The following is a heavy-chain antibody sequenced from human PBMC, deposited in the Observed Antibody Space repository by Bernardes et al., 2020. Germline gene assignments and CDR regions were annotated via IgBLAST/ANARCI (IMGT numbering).Heavy chain of an antibody. V-gene: IGHV4-38-2*02. CDR1: GYSISSGYY. Sequence: SETLSLTCAVSGYSISSGYYWGWIRQPPGKGLEWIGSIYHSGSTYYNPSLKSRVTISVDTSKNQFSLKLSSVTAADTAVYYCARDPRTSPYCSGGSCYPEPDYWGQGTLVTVSS. CDR3: ARDPRTSPYCSGGSCYPEPDY. D-gene: IGHD2-15*01. CDR2: IYHSGST. J-gene: IGHJ4*02.